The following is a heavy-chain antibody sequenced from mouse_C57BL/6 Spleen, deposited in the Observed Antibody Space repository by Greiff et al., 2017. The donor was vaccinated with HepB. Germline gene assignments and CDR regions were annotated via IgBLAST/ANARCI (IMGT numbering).Heavy chain of an antibody. CDR2: IYPGDGDT. J-gene: IGHJ1*03. V-gene: IGHV1-82*01. CDR1: GYAFSSSW. Sequence: QVQLKESGPELVKPGASVKISCKASGYAFSSSWMNWVKQRPGKGLEWIGRIYPGDGDTNYNGKLKGKATLTADKSSSTAYMQLSSLTSEDSAVYFCARPNYYGSRYGYFDVWGTGTTVTVSA. CDR3: ARPNYYGSRYGYFDV. D-gene: IGHD1-1*01.